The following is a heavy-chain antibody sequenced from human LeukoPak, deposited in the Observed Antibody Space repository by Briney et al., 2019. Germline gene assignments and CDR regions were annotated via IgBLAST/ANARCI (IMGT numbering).Heavy chain of an antibody. CDR2: VHYSGAT. J-gene: IGHJ4*02. CDR3: ARYRSGTRWSISIDY. V-gene: IGHV4-39*01. CDR1: GGSIGGDIYY. D-gene: IGHD3-10*01. Sequence: NPSETLSLTCSVSGGSIGGDIYYWGWMRQPPGKGLEWIGSVHYSGATYYSPSLKSRVTISVDTSKNQFSLRLSSVTAVDTALYYCARYRSGTRWSISIDYWGQGTLVTVSS.